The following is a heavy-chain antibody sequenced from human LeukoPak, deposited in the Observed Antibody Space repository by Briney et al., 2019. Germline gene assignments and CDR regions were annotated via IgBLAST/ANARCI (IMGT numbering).Heavy chain of an antibody. CDR1: GFTFSNAW. J-gene: IGHJ4*02. D-gene: IGHD1-26*01. Sequence: PGGSLRLSCAASGFTFSNAWMSWVRQAPGKGLEWVGRIKSKTDGGTTDYAAPVKGRFTISRDDPKNTLYLQMNSLKTEDTAVYYCTTDLKWELRSDYWGQGTLVTVSS. V-gene: IGHV3-15*01. CDR3: TTDLKWELRSDY. CDR2: IKSKTDGGTT.